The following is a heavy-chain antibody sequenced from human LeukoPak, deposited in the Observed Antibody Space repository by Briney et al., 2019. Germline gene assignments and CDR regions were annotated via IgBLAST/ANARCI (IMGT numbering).Heavy chain of an antibody. Sequence: KPSETLSLTCTVSGGSISSHYWSWIRQPPGKGLEWIGYIYYSGSTNYNPSLKSRVTISVDTSKNQFSLKLSSVTAADTAVYYCARGKYYDFWSGPSSRWFDPWGQGTLVTVSS. V-gene: IGHV4-59*11. J-gene: IGHJ5*02. CDR1: GGSISSHY. D-gene: IGHD3-3*01. CDR3: ARGKYYDFWSGPSSRWFDP. CDR2: IYYSGST.